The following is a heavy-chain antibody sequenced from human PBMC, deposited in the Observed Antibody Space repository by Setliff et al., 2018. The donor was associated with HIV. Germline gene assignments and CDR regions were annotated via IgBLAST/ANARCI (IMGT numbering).Heavy chain of an antibody. Sequence: AGSLRLSCAASGFTFSTYSMNWVRLAPGRGLEWISSISVSGFNIYYADSVKGRFFVSRDDAKNSLFLQMNSLRTEDTAVYFCARVRARYSSSWSFDYWGQGTPVTVSS. J-gene: IGHJ4*02. CDR2: ISVSGFNI. CDR3: ARVRARYSSSWSFDY. CDR1: GFTFSTYS. V-gene: IGHV3-21*01. D-gene: IGHD6-13*01.